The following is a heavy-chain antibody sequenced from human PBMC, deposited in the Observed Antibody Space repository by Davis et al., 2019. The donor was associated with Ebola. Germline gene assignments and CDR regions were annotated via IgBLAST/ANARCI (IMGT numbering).Heavy chain of an antibody. D-gene: IGHD3-16*01. J-gene: IGHJ4*02. CDR1: GFTFSTYS. V-gene: IGHV3-23*01. Sequence: PGGSLRLSCAASGFTFSTYSMNWVRQAPGKGLEWVSAISGSGGSTYYADSVKGRFTISRDNSKNTLYLQMNSLRAEDTAVYYCAKVDDYVWGSYFWGQGTLVTVSS. CDR2: ISGSGGST. CDR3: AKVDDYVWGSYF.